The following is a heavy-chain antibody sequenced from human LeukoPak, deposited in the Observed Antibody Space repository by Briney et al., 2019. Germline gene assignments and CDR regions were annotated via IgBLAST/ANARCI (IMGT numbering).Heavy chain of an antibody. D-gene: IGHD4-23*01. Sequence: PGGSLRLSCAASGFTFSTYWMSWVRQAPGKGLEWVGNIHQDGNEKYYVDSVKGRFTISRDNAKNSLYLQMNRLRAEDTAVYYCARGGKFSGDYWGQGTLVTVSS. CDR2: IHQDGNEK. CDR3: ARGGKFSGDY. V-gene: IGHV3-7*04. CDR1: GFTFSTYW. J-gene: IGHJ4*02.